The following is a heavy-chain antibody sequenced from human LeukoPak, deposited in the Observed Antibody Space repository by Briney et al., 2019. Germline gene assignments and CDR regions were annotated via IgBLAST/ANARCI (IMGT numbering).Heavy chain of an antibody. CDR2: IHPDGSEI. V-gene: IGHV3-7*01. CDR3: ATPHPRSGSYFVY. CDR1: GFTFGDYW. Sequence: GGSLRLSCAASGFTFGDYWMSWVRQVPGRGLEWVATIHPDGSEIHYVDPVKGRFTISRDNTKDSLFLQMTSLRAEDTAVYYCATPHPRSGSYFVYWGQGTLVTVSS. J-gene: IGHJ4*02. D-gene: IGHD3-10*01.